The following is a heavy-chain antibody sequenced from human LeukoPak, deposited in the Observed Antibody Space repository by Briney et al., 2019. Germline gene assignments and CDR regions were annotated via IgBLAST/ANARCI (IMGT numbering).Heavy chain of an antibody. D-gene: IGHD3-10*01. CDR2: IYYSGNT. Sequence: SETLSLTCTVSGGSISSYYWSWIRQPPGKGLEWIGYIYYSGNTNYNPSLTSRVTISVDTSKNQVSLKVSSVTAADTAVYYCARQSSSYYYGSAEDYWGQGTLVTVSS. CDR3: ARQSSSYYYGSAEDY. V-gene: IGHV4-59*08. CDR1: GGSISSYY. J-gene: IGHJ4*02.